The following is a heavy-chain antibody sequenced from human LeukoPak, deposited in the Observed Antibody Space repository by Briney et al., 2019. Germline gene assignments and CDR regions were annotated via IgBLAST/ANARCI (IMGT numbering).Heavy chain of an antibody. Sequence: SQTLSLTCTVSGGSISSGGYYWRWIRQPPGKGLEWIAYIYHSGSTYYNPSLKSRVTISVDRSKNQFSLKLSSVTAADTAVYYCARSAVDPTRFDYWGEGTLVTVSS. CDR1: GGSISSGGYY. CDR2: IYHSGST. J-gene: IGHJ4*02. V-gene: IGHV4-30-2*01. CDR3: ARSAVDPTRFDY. D-gene: IGHD5-12*01.